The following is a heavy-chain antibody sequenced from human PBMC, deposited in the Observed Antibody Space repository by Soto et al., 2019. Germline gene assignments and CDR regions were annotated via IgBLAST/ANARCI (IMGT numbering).Heavy chain of an antibody. J-gene: IGHJ4*02. CDR1: GGTFSSYT. CDR2: IIPILGIA. Sequence: QVQLVQSGAEVKKPGSSVKVSCKASGGTFSSYTISWVRQAPGQGLEWMGRIIPILGIANYAQKFQGRVTITADKSTSTAYMELSSLRSEDTAVSYCASPPRSCGGVCYSDYWGQGTLVTVSS. D-gene: IGHD2-21*02. V-gene: IGHV1-69*02. CDR3: ASPPRSCGGVCYSDY.